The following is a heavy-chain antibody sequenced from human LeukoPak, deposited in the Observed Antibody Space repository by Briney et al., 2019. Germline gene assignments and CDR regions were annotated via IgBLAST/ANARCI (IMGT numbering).Heavy chain of an antibody. CDR1: GGSFSGYY. V-gene: IGHV4-34*01. CDR3: ARVGRWELHFDY. CDR2: INHSGST. J-gene: IGHJ4*02. Sequence: SETLSLTCAVYGGSFSGYYWSWIRQPPGKGLEWIGEINHSGSTNYNPSLKSRVTISVGTSKDQFSLKLSSVTAADTAVYYCARVGRWELHFDYWGQGTLVTVSS. D-gene: IGHD1-26*01.